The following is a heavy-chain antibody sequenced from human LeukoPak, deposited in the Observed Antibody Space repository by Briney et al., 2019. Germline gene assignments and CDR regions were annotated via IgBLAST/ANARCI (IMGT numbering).Heavy chain of an antibody. J-gene: IGHJ6*03. D-gene: IGHD3-3*01. CDR3: ARDSYYDFWSGYPYYYYYMDV. V-gene: IGHV1-3*03. CDR1: GGTFSSYA. CDR2: INAGNGNT. Sequence: ASVKVSCKTSGGTFSSYAMHWVRQAPGQRLEWMGWINAGNGNTKYSQEFQGRVTITRDTSASTAYMELSSLRSEDMAVYYCARDSYYDFWSGYPYYYYYMDVWGKGTTVTVSS.